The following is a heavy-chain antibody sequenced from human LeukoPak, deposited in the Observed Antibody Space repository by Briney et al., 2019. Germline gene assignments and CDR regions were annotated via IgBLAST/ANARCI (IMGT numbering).Heavy chain of an antibody. J-gene: IGHJ4*02. CDR2: IYPGDSDA. V-gene: IGHV5-51*01. Sequence: GESLKISCKGSGYSFSTYWIGWVRQTPGKGLEWMGIIYPGDSDARYSPSFQGQVTISADKSISTAYLQWSSLKAADTAMYYRVRMTGVAGNFDYWGQGTLVTVSS. D-gene: IGHD6-19*01. CDR1: GYSFSTYW. CDR3: VRMTGVAGNFDY.